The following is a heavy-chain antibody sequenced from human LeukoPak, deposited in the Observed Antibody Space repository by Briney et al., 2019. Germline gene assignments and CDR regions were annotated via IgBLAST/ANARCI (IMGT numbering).Heavy chain of an antibody. D-gene: IGHD6-13*01. CDR1: GGSISSSSYY. J-gene: IGHJ5*02. CDR3: ARYSSSWSPNWFDP. CDR2: IYYSGST. V-gene: IGHV4-39*01. Sequence: PSETLSLTCTVSGGSISSSSYYWGWIRQPPGKGLEWIGSIYYSGSTYYNPSLKSRVTISVDTSKNQFSLKLSSVTAADTAVYYCARYSSSWSPNWFDPWGQGTLVTVSS.